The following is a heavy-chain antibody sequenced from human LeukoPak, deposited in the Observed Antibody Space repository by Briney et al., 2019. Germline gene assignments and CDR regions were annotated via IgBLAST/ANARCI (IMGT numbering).Heavy chain of an antibody. CDR1: GFTFSSYD. J-gene: IGHJ2*01. V-gene: IGHV3-13*04. CDR2: IGTAGDT. CDR3: AKRATDNWYFDL. Sequence: GGSLRLSCAASGFTFSSYDMHWVRQATGKGLEWVSAIGTAGDTYYPGSVKGRFTISRENAKNSLYLQMNSLRAEDTAVYYCAKRATDNWYFDLWGRGTLVTVSS.